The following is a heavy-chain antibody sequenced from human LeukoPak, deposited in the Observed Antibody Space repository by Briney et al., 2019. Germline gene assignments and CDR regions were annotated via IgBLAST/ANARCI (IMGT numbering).Heavy chain of an antibody. V-gene: IGHV4-30-2*01. CDR2: IYHSGST. CDR3: ARGVIIGYYMDV. J-gene: IGHJ6*03. CDR1: GGSISSGGYY. D-gene: IGHD3-10*01. Sequence: PSQTLSLTCTVSGGSISSGGYYWSWIRQPPGKGLEWIGYIYHSGSTYYNPSLKSRVTISVDRSKNQFSLKLSSVTAADTAVYYCARGVIIGYYMDVWGKGTTVTVSS.